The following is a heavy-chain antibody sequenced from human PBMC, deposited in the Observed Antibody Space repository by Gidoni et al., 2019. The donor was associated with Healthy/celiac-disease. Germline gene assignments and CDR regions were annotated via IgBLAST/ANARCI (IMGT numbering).Heavy chain of an antibody. J-gene: IGHJ4*02. D-gene: IGHD3-10*01. CDR2: ISGSGGST. CDR1: GFTFSSYA. Sequence: EVQLLESGGGLVQPGGSLRLSCAASGFTFSSYAMSWVRQAPGKGLEWVSAISGSGGSTYYADSVKGRFTISRDNSKNTRYLQMNSLRAEDTAVYYCAKVAMVQGVIITTPFFDYWGQGTLVTVSS. V-gene: IGHV3-23*01. CDR3: AKVAMVQGVIITTPFFDY.